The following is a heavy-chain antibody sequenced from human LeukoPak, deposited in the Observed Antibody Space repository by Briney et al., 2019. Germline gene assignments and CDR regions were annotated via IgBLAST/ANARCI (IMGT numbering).Heavy chain of an antibody. V-gene: IGHV4-59*08. CDR3: ARQSRSTSCDGTPLFDY. J-gene: IGHJ4*02. CDR2: IYYSGST. CDR1: GGSMSRYD. D-gene: IGHD2-2*01. Sequence: SETLSLTCTASGGSMSRYDWSSIRQPPGKGLEWIGYIYYSGSTNYNPSLKSRVTISTSKNRFSLRLSSVTAADTAVYYCARQSRSTSCDGTPLFDYWGQGILVTVSS.